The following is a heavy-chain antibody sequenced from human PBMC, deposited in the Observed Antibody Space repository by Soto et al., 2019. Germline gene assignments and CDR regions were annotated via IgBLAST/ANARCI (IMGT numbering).Heavy chain of an antibody. D-gene: IGHD5-18*01. CDR1: GGTFSSYA. CDR2: ILPIFGTA. J-gene: IGHJ4*03. CDR3: ALNTRSYGNWDNVDRRATALDV. V-gene: IGHV1-69*01. Sequence: QVQLVQSGAEVKKPGSSVKVSCKASGGTFSSYAISWVRQAPGQGLEWMGGILPIFGTANYAQKFQGRVTITGDESTSIHYMELSNLRSEDPAVFYFALNTRSYGNWDNVDRRATALDVCGHVTLVTVSS.